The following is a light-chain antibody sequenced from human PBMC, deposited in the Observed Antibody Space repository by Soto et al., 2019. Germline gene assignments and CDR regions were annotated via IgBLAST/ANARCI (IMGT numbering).Light chain of an antibody. CDR1: HSVDSR. CDR3: QHYTNWPLT. CDR2: DAS. Sequence: EIVMTQSPATLSMSPGDRATLSCRASHSVDSRLAWYQRKPGQSPRLLIYDASTRATGLPARFSGSGSGTEFTLTISSLQSEDFAVYYCQHYTNWPLTFGGGTKV. V-gene: IGKV3-15*01. J-gene: IGKJ4*01.